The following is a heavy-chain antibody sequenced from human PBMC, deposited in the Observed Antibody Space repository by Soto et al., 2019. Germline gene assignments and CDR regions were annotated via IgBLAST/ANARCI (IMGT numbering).Heavy chain of an antibody. Sequence: SVKVSCKASGGTFSNSAIIWVRQAPGQGLEWMGGILPIFGTPNYAQKFQGRLTISADEFSSTAYMELNILRSEDTAVYYCATPAEALDPARLNGLAHWGQGSLVAVYS. D-gene: IGHD5-18*01. CDR3: ATPAEALDPARLNGLAH. V-gene: IGHV1-69*13. J-gene: IGHJ4*02. CDR2: ILPIFGTP. CDR1: GGTFSNSA.